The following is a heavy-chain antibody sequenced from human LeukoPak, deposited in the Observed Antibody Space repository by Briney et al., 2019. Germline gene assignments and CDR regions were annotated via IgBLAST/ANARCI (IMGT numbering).Heavy chain of an antibody. D-gene: IGHD3-10*01. J-gene: IGHJ5*02. V-gene: IGHV4-34*01. CDR3: ARKVLLWLGEKRNWFDP. CDR1: GGSFSGFY. CDR2: INHSGST. Sequence: SETLSLTCAVYGGSFSGFYWSWIRQPPGKGLEWIGEINHSGSTNYNPSLKSRVTISVDTSKNQFSLKLSSVTAADTAVYYCARKVLLWLGEKRNWFDPWGQGTLVSVSS.